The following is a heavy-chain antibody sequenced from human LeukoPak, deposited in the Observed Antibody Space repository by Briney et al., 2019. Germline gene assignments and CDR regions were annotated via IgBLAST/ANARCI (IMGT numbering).Heavy chain of an antibody. CDR2: IKPDGSEG. Sequence: PGGSLRLSCAASGFTFSDYWMSWVRQAPGKGLEWVANIKPDGSEGYYGDSVKGRFTISRDNSKNSLLLELSSLRAEDAALYYCERFYRQNPIDNWGQGTLVTVSS. CDR3: ERFYRQNPIDN. V-gene: IGHV3-7*01. J-gene: IGHJ4*02. CDR1: GFTFSDYW.